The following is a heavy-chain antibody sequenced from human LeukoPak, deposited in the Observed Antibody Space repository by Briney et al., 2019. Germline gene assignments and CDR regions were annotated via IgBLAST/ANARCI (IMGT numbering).Heavy chain of an antibody. CDR1: GYTFTGYY. V-gene: IGHV1-2*02. CDR3: ATVPYCSSTSCYTVWGYFDY. J-gene: IGHJ4*02. Sequence: ASVKVSCKASGYTFTGYYMHWVRQAPGQGLEWMGWINPNSGGTNYAQKFQGRVTMTRDTSISTAYMELSRLRSDDTAVYYCATVPYCSSTSCYTVWGYFDYWGQGTLVTVSS. D-gene: IGHD2-2*02. CDR2: INPNSGGT.